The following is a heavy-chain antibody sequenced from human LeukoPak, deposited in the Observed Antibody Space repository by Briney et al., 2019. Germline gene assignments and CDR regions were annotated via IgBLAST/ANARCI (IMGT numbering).Heavy chain of an antibody. CDR3: ASGIYYASVHTWSPV. V-gene: IGHV3-21*01. D-gene: IGHD3-10*01. J-gene: IGHJ4*02. CDR1: GFSFSSYS. CDR2: ISYSSAYI. Sequence: GGSLRLSCAASGFSFSSYSTNWVRQAPGKGLEWVSSISYSSAYIYYIDSVKGRFTISRDDAKNSLYLQMNSLGAEDTAVYYCASGIYYASVHTWSPVWGQGILVTVSS.